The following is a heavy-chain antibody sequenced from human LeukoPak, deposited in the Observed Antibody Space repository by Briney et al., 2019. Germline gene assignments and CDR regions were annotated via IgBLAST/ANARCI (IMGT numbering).Heavy chain of an antibody. CDR2: ISSGGSTV. V-gene: IGHV3-48*03. J-gene: IGHJ3*02. CDR3: ARVIIVGATGI. CDR1: GFTFSSYA. Sequence: GGSLRLSCVASGFTFSSYAMSWVRQAPGKGLEWVSYISSGGSTVYYADSVQGRFTISRDNAKNSLYLQMNSLRAEDTAVYYCARVIIVGATGIWGQGTMVTVSS. D-gene: IGHD1-26*01.